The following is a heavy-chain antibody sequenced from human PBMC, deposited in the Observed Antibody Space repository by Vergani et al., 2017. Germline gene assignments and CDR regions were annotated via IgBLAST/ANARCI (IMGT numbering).Heavy chain of an antibody. CDR3: ARLRPADY. CDR2: IIPIMGTA. V-gene: IGHV1-69*01. J-gene: IGHJ4*02. Sequence: QVQLVQSGAEVKKPGSSVKVSCTASGGTFSSYTISWVRQAPRQGLEWMGGIIPIMGTAQYAQKFQGRVPISADESTSTAYMELNSLRSEDTAVYYCARLRPADYWGQGALVTVSS. CDR1: GGTFSSYT. D-gene: IGHD2-2*01.